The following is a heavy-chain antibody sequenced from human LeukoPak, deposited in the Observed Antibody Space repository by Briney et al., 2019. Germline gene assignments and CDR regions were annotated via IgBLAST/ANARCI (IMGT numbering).Heavy chain of an antibody. V-gene: IGHV3-30-3*01. CDR3: ARDHCSGGSCYVD. CDR2: ISYDGGNK. CDR1: GFTFSSYV. J-gene: IGHJ4*02. D-gene: IGHD2-15*01. Sequence: PGRSLRLSCAASGFTFSSYVMHWVRQAPGKGLEWVAVISYDGGNKYYADSVKGRFTISRDNSKNTLYLQMNSLRAEDTAVYHCARDHCSGGSCYVDWGQGTLVTVSS.